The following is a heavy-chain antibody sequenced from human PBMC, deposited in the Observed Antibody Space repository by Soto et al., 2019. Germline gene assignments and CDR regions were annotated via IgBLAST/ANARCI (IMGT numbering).Heavy chain of an antibody. CDR3: TRDWEITVSTWSFGGF. CDR1: GGTFSPYT. CDR2: IFPFQGVK. V-gene: IGHV1-69*08. J-gene: IGHJ4*02. D-gene: IGHD3-10*01. Sequence: QVQLVQSGAEVKKPGSSVKVSCKASGGTFSPYTINWGRQAPGQGLEWMGRIFPFQGVKNYAQKFQARVTITADKSTSTAYMELSGLRFEDTAMYYCTRDWEITVSTWSFGGFWGRGTLVTVSS.